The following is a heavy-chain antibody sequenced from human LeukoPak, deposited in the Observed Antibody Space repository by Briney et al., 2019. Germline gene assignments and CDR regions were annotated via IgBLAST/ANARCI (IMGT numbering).Heavy chain of an antibody. D-gene: IGHD5/OR15-5a*01. V-gene: IGHV1-18*01. CDR3: ARGLSAVDAFDI. J-gene: IGHJ3*02. CDR1: GYTFTSYG. Sequence: ASVKVSCKASGYTFTSYGISWVRQAPGQGLEWMGWISPYNGNTDYSQKLQGRVTMTTDTSTSTAYMELRSLRSDDTAVYYCARGLSAVDAFDIWGQGTMVTVSS. CDR2: ISPYNGNT.